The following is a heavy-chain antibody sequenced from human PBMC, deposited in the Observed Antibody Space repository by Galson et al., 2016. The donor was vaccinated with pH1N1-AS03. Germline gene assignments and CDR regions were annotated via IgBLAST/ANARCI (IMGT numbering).Heavy chain of an antibody. J-gene: IGHJ4*02. CDR3: ARTNYYHSSGDY. Sequence: SVKVSCKASGYTFSRYYMHWMRQAPGQGPEWMGVIDPSIGSTTYAQKFQDRVTITRDTSATTAYMELSSLRSEDTAVYYCARTNYYHSSGDYWGQGTLVTVSS. CDR2: IDPSIGST. V-gene: IGHV1-46*01. CDR1: GYTFSRYY. D-gene: IGHD3-22*01.